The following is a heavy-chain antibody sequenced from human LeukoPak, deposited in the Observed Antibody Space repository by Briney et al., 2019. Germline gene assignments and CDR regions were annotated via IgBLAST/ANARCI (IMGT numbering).Heavy chain of an antibody. D-gene: IGHD3-22*01. CDR1: GFTFSSYA. CDR3: ARERLEDYYYGMDV. Sequence: GGSLRLPCAASGFTFSSYAMHWVRQAPGKGLEWVAVISYDGSNKYYADSVKGRFTISRDNSKNTLYLQMNSLRAEDTAVYYCARERLEDYYYGMDVWGQGTTVTVSS. J-gene: IGHJ6*02. V-gene: IGHV3-30-3*01. CDR2: ISYDGSNK.